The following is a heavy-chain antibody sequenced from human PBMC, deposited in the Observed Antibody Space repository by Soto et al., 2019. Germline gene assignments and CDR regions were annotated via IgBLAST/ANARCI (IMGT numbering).Heavy chain of an antibody. CDR3: ARERGYYYFWSGYYWIDY. V-gene: IGHV1-18*01. CDR2: ISAYNGNT. J-gene: IGHJ4*02. Sequence: QVQLVQSGAEVKKPGASVKVSCKASGYTFTSYAVSWVRQAPGQGLEWMGWISAYNGNTNYAQKLQGRVTMTTDTSTSTAYMELRSLRSDDTAVYYCARERGYYYFWSGYYWIDYWGQGTLVTVSS. D-gene: IGHD3-3*01. CDR1: GYTFTSYA.